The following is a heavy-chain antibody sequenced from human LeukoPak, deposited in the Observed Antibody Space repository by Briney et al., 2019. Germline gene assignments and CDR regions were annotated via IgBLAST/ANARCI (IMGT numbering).Heavy chain of an antibody. D-gene: IGHD2-2*01. V-gene: IGHV3-30*18. CDR1: GFTFSSYG. CDR3: AKGAAVTAAAMEF. Sequence: GRSLRLSCAASGFTFSSYGMHWVRQAPGKGLEWVAVISYDGSNKYYADSVKGRFTISRDNSKNTLYLQMNSLRAEDTAVYYCAKGAAVTAAAMEFWGQGTLVTVSS. CDR2: ISYDGSNK. J-gene: IGHJ4*02.